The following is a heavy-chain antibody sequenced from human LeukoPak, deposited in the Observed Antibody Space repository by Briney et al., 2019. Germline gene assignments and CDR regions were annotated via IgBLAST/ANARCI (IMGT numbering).Heavy chain of an antibody. V-gene: IGHV4-30-4*01. CDR2: IYYSGST. Sequence: PSETLSLTCTVSGGSISSGDYYWGWTRQAPGKGLEWIGYIYYSGSTYYNPSLKSRGTISVDTSKNQLSLKLSSVTAADTAVDYCASLYQAYYFDYWGQGTLVTVSS. D-gene: IGHD2-21*01. J-gene: IGHJ4*02. CDR3: ASLYQAYYFDY. CDR1: GGSISSGDYY.